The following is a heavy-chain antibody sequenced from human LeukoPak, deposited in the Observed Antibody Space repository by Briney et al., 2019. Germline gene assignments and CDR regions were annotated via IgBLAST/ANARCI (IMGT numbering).Heavy chain of an antibody. CDR2: INDNGGST. V-gene: IGHV3-64D*06. CDR1: GFTFSSHA. D-gene: IGHD1-7*01. CDR3: VKVEGSTGVNYYFDY. Sequence: GGSLRLSCAASGFTFSSHAMHWVRQAPGKGLGYVSVINDNGGSTYYADSVKGRFTISRDNSKNTLYLQMSSLRAEDTAIYYCVKVEGSTGVNYYFDYWGQGTLVTVSS. J-gene: IGHJ4*02.